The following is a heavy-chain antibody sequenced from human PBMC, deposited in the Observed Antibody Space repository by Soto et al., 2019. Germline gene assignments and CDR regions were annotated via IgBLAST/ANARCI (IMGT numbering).Heavy chain of an antibody. CDR3: ASGVVVPAAIRPYYYGMDV. Sequence: SETLSLTGTVSAGSISSGGYYWSWIRQHPGKGLEWIGYIYYSGSTYYNPSLKSRVTISVDTSKNQFALKLSSVTAADTAVYYCASGVVVPAAIRPYYYGMDVWGQGTTVTVSS. CDR1: AGSISSGGYY. D-gene: IGHD2-2*02. V-gene: IGHV4-31*03. J-gene: IGHJ6*02. CDR2: IYYSGST.